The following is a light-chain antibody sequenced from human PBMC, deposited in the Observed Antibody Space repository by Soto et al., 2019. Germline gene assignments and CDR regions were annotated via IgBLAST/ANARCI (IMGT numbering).Light chain of an antibody. CDR2: GAS. V-gene: IGKV3-15*01. CDR3: QQYNNWPET. Sequence: EIVMTQSPATLSVSPGERATLSCRASQSVSSNLAWYQQKPGQAPRLLIYGASTRATGIPARFSGSGSGTEFTLTISSLQSEDLAVYYCQQYNNWPETFAQGTKVEIK. CDR1: QSVSSN. J-gene: IGKJ1*01.